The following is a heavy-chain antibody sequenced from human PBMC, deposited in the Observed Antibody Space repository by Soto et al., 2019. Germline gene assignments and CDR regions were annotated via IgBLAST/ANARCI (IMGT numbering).Heavy chain of an antibody. CDR1: GFTFSRYW. Sequence: GGSLRLSCAASGFTFSRYWMNWVRQTPGKGLVRVSRIDSDGTDTDYADSVKGRFTISRDNAKNTLCLQMNSLRAEDTAVYYCVRDDFSFDYWGQGTLVTVSS. CDR3: VRDDFSFDY. J-gene: IGHJ4*02. D-gene: IGHD4-4*01. CDR2: IDSDGTDT. V-gene: IGHV3-74*01.